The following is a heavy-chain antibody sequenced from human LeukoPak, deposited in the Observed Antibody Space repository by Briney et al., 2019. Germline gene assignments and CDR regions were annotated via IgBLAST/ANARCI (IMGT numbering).Heavy chain of an antibody. J-gene: IGHJ4*02. CDR3: ARDEETVAGLNGFDL. CDR2: ITSRSTYI. V-gene: IGHV3-21*01. Sequence: GGFLRLSCAASNFTFSSYSMNWFRQAPGKGLEWVASITSRSTYIFYADSVKGRFTVSRDNAENSLSLQMNSLRAEDTGVYYCARDEETVAGLNGFDLWGQGTLVTVSS. D-gene: IGHD6-19*01. CDR1: NFTFSSYS.